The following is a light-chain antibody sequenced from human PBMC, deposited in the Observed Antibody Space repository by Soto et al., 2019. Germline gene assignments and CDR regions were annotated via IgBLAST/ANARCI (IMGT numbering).Light chain of an antibody. V-gene: IGKV3-11*01. CDR1: QSVSSY. CDR2: DAS. J-gene: IGKJ5*01. Sequence: EIVLKQSPATLSLSPGERATLSCRASQSVSSYLAWYQQKPGQAPRLLIYDASKRATGIPARFSGSGAGTDFPLTISSLDPEDFAVYYCQQRSNCPITVGQGTRLEIK. CDR3: QQRSNCPIT.